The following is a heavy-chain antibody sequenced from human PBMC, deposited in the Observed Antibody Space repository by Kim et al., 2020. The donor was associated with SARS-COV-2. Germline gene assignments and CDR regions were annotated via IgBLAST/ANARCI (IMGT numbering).Heavy chain of an antibody. CDR1: GFTFSDYY. CDR3: XXEVXXXGAXXXD. D-gene: IGHD2-15*01. Sequence: GGSLRLSCAASGFTFSDYYMSWIRQAPGKGLXXVSYXSSSGSTIYYADSVKGRXXXSRXXXKNXXXLXXXSLXXXDTXXXYRXXEVXXXGAXXXD. CDR2: XSSSGSTI. J-gene: IGHJ4*01. V-gene: IGHV3-11*01.